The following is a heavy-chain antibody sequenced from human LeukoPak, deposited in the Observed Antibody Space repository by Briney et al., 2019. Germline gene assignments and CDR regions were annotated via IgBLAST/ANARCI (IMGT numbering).Heavy chain of an antibody. D-gene: IGHD5-12*01. CDR1: GGSISSSSYY. V-gene: IGHV4-39*01. CDR2: IYYSGST. J-gene: IGHJ4*02. CDR3: ARHERPSGYSGGFDY. Sequence: SETLSLTCTVSGGSISSSSYYWGWIRQPPGKGLEWIGSIYYSGSTYYNPSLKSRVTISVDTSKNQFSLKLSSVTAADTAVYYCARHERPSGYSGGFDYWGQGTLVTISS.